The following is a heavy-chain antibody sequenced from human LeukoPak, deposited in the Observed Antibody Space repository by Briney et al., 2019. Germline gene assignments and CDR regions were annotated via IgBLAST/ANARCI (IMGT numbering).Heavy chain of an antibody. CDR2: IGSTGDT. Sequence: GGSLRLSCAASGFTFSDYDMYWVRQPTGKGLEWVSTIGSTGDTYYPGSVKGRFTISRENAENSLYLQVDNLRAGDTAVYYCARGRGYSGYVDYWGQGTLVTVSS. D-gene: IGHD5-12*01. J-gene: IGHJ4*02. CDR1: GFTFSDYD. V-gene: IGHV3-13*01. CDR3: ARGRGYSGYVDY.